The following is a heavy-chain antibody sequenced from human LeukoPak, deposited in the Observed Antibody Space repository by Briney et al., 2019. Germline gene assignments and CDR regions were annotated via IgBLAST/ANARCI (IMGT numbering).Heavy chain of an antibody. CDR3: ARARGRFDY. V-gene: IGHV3-48*04. J-gene: IGHJ4*02. Sequence: GRSLRLSCAASGFTFSSYGMHWVRQAPGKGLEWVSYISSSGSTIYYADSVKGRFTISRDNAKNSLYLQMNSLRAEDTAVYYCARARGRFDYWGQGTLVTVSS. CDR2: ISSSGSTI. CDR1: GFTFSSYG.